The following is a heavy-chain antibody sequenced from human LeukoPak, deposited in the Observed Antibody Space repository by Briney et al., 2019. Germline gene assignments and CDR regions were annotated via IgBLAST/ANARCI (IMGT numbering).Heavy chain of an antibody. J-gene: IGHJ6*03. CDR2: IKQDGSEK. CDR1: GFTFSSYW. Sequence: QSGGSLRLSCAGSGFTFSSYWMSWVRQAPGKGLEWVANIKQDGSEKHYVDSVKGRFTISRDNAKNSLFLQMNSLRAEDTAVYFCARVKQQLVRLLGRDTTYSYYYYMDVWGKGTTVTVSS. V-gene: IGHV3-7*01. D-gene: IGHD6-13*01. CDR3: ARVKQQLVRLLGRDTTYSYYYYMDV.